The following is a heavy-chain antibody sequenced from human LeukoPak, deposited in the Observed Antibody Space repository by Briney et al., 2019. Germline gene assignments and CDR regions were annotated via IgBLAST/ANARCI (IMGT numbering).Heavy chain of an antibody. CDR3: ARDNFRSAAGRVGFDY. Sequence: ASVKVSCKASGYTFTSYGISWVRQAPGQGLEWMGWISAYNGNTNYAQKLQGRVTMTSDTSTSTAYMELRSLRSDDTAVYYCARDNFRSAAGRVGFDYWGQGTLVTVSS. CDR2: ISAYNGNT. D-gene: IGHD6-13*01. CDR1: GYTFTSYG. V-gene: IGHV1-18*01. J-gene: IGHJ4*02.